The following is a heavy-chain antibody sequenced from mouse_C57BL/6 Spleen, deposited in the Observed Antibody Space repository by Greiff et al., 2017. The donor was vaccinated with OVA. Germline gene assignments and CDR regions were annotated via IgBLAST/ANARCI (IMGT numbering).Heavy chain of an antibody. CDR2: FYPGSGSI. V-gene: IGHV1-62-2*01. Sequence: VQVVESGAELVKPGASVKLSCKASGYTFTEYTIHWVKQRSGQGLEWIGWFYPGSGSIKYNEKFKDKATLTADKSSSTVYMELSRLTSEDSAVYFCARHGAYYSNYEAWFAYWGQGTLVTVSA. CDR3: ARHGAYYSNYEAWFAY. J-gene: IGHJ3*01. D-gene: IGHD2-5*01. CDR1: GYTFTEYT.